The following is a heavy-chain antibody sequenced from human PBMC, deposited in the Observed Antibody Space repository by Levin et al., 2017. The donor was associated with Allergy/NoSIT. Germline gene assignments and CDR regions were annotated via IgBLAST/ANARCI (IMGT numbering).Heavy chain of an antibody. CDR1: GYTFRVYG. V-gene: IGHV1-18*01. J-gene: IGHJ3*02. CDR2: ISPNNGHT. D-gene: IGHD6-19*01. Sequence: ASVKVSCKASGYTFRVYGIIWVRQAPGEGLEWLGWISPNNGHTKVSHKVQGRVTITTDASTTTAYLDIRSLTSDDTAVYYCARDLGTGWYDNAFEIWGQGTLVSVSS. CDR3: ARDLGTGWYDNAFEI.